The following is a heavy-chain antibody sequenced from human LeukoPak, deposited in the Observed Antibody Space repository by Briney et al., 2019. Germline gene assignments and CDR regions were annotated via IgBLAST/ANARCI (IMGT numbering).Heavy chain of an antibody. V-gene: IGHV3-66*01. Sequence: GGSLSLSCAVSGFRVSRKYMTWVRQAPGEGLGWVSLIYSGGSTSYADSVKGRFTISRDNSKNKLSLQMNSLRAEDTAVYYCARKTDHLTSLDYWGQGTLVTVSS. J-gene: IGHJ4*02. D-gene: IGHD4/OR15-4a*01. CDR1: GFRVSRKY. CDR3: ARKTDHLTSLDY. CDR2: IYSGGST.